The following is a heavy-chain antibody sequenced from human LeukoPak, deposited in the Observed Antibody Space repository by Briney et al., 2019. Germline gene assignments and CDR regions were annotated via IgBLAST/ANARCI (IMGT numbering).Heavy chain of an antibody. J-gene: IGHJ4*02. Sequence: ASVKVSCKASGYIFTAYYIHWVRQAPGQGLEWIGWINPNTSGTYFAQKFQGGVTMTRDTSISTAYMELTGLTSDDTAIYYCARNLVPRLGELSFDYWGQGTLVTVSS. CDR3: ARNLVPRLGELSFDY. D-gene: IGHD3-16*01. CDR2: INPNTSGT. CDR1: GYIFTAYY. V-gene: IGHV1-2*02.